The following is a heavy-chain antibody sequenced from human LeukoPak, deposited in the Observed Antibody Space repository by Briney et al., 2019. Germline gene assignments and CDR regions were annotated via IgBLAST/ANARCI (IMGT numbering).Heavy chain of an antibody. Sequence: PGASVKVSCKASGYTFTSYDINWVRQATGQGLEWMGWMNPNSGNTGYAQKFQGRVTMTRNTSISTAYMELSSLRSEDTAVYYCARGFRTFGIRRSPAAYWGQGTLVTVSS. CDR3: ARGFRTFGIRRSPAAY. CDR2: MNPNSGNT. D-gene: IGHD3-16*01. CDR1: GYTFTSYD. V-gene: IGHV1-8*01. J-gene: IGHJ4*02.